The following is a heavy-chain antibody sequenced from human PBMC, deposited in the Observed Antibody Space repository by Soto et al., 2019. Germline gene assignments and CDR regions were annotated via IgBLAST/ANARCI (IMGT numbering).Heavy chain of an antibody. V-gene: IGHV1-69*13. CDR2: IIPIFGTA. CDR3: ARASSGWSSSDY. D-gene: IGHD6-19*01. J-gene: IGHJ4*02. Sequence: SVKVSCKASGGTFSSYSISWVRQAPGQGLEWMGGIIPIFGTANYAQKFQGRVTITADESTSTAYMELSSLRSEDTAVYYCARASSGWSSSDYWGQGTLVTVSS. CDR1: GGTFSSYS.